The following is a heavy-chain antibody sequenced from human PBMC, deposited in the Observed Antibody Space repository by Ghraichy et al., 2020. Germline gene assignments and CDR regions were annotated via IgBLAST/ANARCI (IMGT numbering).Heavy chain of an antibody. CDR1: GGSISSYY. D-gene: IGHD4-23*01. Sequence: SETLSLICTVSGGSISSYYWSWIRQPPGKGLEWIGYIHYSGSTNYNPSLKSRVTISVDTSKNQFSLKLRSVTAADTAVYYCATSLSGGNSAAFDIWGQGTMVTVSS. CDR3: ATSLSGGNSAAFDI. J-gene: IGHJ3*02. CDR2: IHYSGST. V-gene: IGHV4-59*01.